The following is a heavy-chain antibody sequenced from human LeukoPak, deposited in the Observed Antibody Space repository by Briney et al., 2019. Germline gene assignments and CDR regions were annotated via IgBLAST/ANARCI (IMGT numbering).Heavy chain of an antibody. J-gene: IGHJ1*01. Sequence: TSETLSLTCTVSGGSISSSSYYWGWIRQPPGKGLEWIGSIYYSGSTYYNPSLRSRVTMSLDTSKNQFSLKLYSVTAADTAVYYCASGGEAAMASAGFFQHWGQGTLVTVSS. CDR2: IYYSGST. CDR3: ASGGEAAMASAGFFQH. V-gene: IGHV4-39*07. CDR1: GGSISSSSYY. D-gene: IGHD5-18*01.